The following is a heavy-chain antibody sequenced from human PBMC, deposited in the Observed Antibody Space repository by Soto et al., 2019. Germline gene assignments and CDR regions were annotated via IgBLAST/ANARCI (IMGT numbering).Heavy chain of an antibody. V-gene: IGHV1-69*12. CDR1: GGTFSSYA. CDR3: AKQRFLEWSYYDYGMDV. J-gene: IGHJ6*02. Sequence: QVQLVQSGAEVKKPGSSVKVSCQASGGTFSSYAISWVLQAPGQGLEWMGGIIPIFGTANYAQKFQGRVTITADESTSTANMELSSMRAEDTAVYYCAKQRFLEWSYYDYGMDVWGQGTTVTVAS. CDR2: IIPIFGTA. D-gene: IGHD3-3*01.